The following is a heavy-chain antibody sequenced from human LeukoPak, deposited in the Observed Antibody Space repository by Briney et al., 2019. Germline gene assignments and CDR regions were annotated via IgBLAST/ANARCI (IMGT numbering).Heavy chain of an antibody. Sequence: GGSLRLSCAASGFTFSSYAMHWVRQAPGKGLEWVGFIRYDGSNKYYADSVKGRFPISRDNSKNTLYLQMNSLKPEDTAVYYCAKDDGNYGDYWGQGTLVTVSS. J-gene: IGHJ4*02. CDR2: IRYDGSNK. CDR1: GFTFSSYA. CDR3: AKDDGNYGDY. V-gene: IGHV3-30*02.